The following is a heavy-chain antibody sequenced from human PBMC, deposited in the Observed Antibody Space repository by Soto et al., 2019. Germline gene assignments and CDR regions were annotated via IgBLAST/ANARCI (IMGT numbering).Heavy chain of an antibody. Sequence: EVQLLESGGGLAQPGGSLRLSCAASGFTFSSYAMTWVRQAPGKGLEWVSAISGSGGRTYYADSVKGRFTSSRDNSKKTSYLQMSSLRAEDTAVYYCAREIDRELWAYFGCWGQGTLVTVSS. V-gene: IGHV3-23*01. CDR1: GFTFSSYA. CDR3: AREIDRELWAYFGC. J-gene: IGHJ4*02. CDR2: ISGSGGRT. D-gene: IGHD1-26*01.